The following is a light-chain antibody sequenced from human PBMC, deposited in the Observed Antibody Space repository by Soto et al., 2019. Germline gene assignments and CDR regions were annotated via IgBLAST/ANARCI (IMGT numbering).Light chain of an antibody. CDR2: AAS. CDR1: QSISSY. CDR3: QQSYSTPWT. J-gene: IGKJ1*01. Sequence: DIQMTQSPSSRSASVGDRVTITCRAGQSISSYLNWYQQKPGEAPKLLIYAASSLQSGVPSRFSGSGSGTDFTLTISSLQPEDFATYYCQQSYSTPWTFGQGTKVEIK. V-gene: IGKV1-39*01.